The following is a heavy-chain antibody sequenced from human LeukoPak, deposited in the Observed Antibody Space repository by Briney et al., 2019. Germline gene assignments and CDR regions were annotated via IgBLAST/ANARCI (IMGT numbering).Heavy chain of an antibody. CDR3: ARAFYGSGSPLPYYFDY. Sequence: SETLSLTCTVSGGSINAYYWTWIRQPPGKGLEWIGYIYYSGSTNYNPSLKSRVTISVDTSKNQFSLKLSSVTAADTAVYYCARAFYGSGSPLPYYFDYWGQGTLVTVSS. CDR1: GGSINAYY. CDR2: IYYSGST. J-gene: IGHJ4*02. V-gene: IGHV4-59*01. D-gene: IGHD3-10*01.